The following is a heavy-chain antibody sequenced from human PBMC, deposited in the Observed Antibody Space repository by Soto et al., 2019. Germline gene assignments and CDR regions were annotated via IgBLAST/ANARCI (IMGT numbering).Heavy chain of an antibody. Sequence: SETLSLTCTVSGGSISSYYWSWIRQPPGKGLEWIGYIYYSGSTNYNPSLKSRVTISVDTSKNRFSLKLSSVTAADTAVYYCARFDSSGDDAFDIWGQGTMVTVSS. CDR2: IYYSGST. CDR3: ARFDSSGDDAFDI. J-gene: IGHJ3*02. D-gene: IGHD3-22*01. CDR1: GGSISSYY. V-gene: IGHV4-59*08.